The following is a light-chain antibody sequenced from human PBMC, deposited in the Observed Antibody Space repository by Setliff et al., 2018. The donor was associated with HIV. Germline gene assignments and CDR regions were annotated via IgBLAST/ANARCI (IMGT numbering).Light chain of an antibody. CDR1: SSDVGAYNY. CDR2: DVT. CDR3: CSYAGSYTYI. Sequence: QSVLTQPRSVSGSPGQSVTFSCTGSSSDVGAYNYVSWYQQHPGKAPKLMIYDVTKRPSGVPDRFSGSKSGNTASLTISVLQAEDEADYYCCSYAGSYTYIFGSGTKVTVL. J-gene: IGLJ1*01. V-gene: IGLV2-11*01.